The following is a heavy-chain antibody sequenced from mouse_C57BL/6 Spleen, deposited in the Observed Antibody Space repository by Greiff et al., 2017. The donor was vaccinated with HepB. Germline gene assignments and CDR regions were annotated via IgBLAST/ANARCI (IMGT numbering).Heavy chain of an antibody. J-gene: IGHJ4*01. D-gene: IGHD1-1*01. V-gene: IGHV1-72*01. Sequence: QVQLKQPGAELVKPGASVKLSCKASGYTFTSYWMHWVKQRPGRGLEWIGRIDPNSGGTKYNEKFKSKATLTVDKPSSTAYMQLSSLTSEDSAVYYCAREDGSGYYYAMDYWGQGTSVTVSS. CDR3: AREDGSGYYYAMDY. CDR2: IDPNSGGT. CDR1: GYTFTSYW.